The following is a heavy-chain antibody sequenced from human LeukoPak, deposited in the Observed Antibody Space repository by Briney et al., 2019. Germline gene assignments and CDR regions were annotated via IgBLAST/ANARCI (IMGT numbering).Heavy chain of an antibody. Sequence: PGGSLRLSCAASGFTFNSYAMSWVRQAPGKGLEWVSTISGSGGSTYYADSVKGRFVISRGNSKNTLYLQMNSLRAEDTALYYCAKRVVPAALDYWGQGTLVTVSS. CDR2: ISGSGGST. CDR1: GFTFNSYA. D-gene: IGHD2-2*01. J-gene: IGHJ4*02. V-gene: IGHV3-23*01. CDR3: AKRVVPAALDY.